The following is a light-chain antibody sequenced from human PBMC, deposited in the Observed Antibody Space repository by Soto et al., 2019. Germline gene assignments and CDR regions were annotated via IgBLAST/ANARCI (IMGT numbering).Light chain of an antibody. CDR3: VSYTTSASYV. CDR2: DIN. Sequence: QSALPQPASVSGSPGQSITIPCTGTSSGVGNYIFVSWYRQHPGKAPKLMIYDINNRPSGVSNRFSGSKSGNTASLTISGLQAEDEADYYCVSYTTSASYVFGTGTKVTVL. J-gene: IGLJ1*01. CDR1: SSGVGNYIF. V-gene: IGLV2-14*01.